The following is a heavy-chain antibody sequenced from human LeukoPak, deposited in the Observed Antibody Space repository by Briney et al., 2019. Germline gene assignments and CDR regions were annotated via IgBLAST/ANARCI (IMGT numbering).Heavy chain of an antibody. Sequence: GGSLRLSCAASGFTFSSYAMSWVRQAPGKGLEWVSSISSSSSYIYYADSVKGRFTISRDNAKNSLYLQMNSLRAEDTAVYYCARVGEGYCSDYWGQGTLVTVSS. V-gene: IGHV3-21*01. CDR1: GFTFSSYA. CDR2: ISSSSSYI. J-gene: IGHJ4*02. D-gene: IGHD2-15*01. CDR3: ARVGEGYCSDY.